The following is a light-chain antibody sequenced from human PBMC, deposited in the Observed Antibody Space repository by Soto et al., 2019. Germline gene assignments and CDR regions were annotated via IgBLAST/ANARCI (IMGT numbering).Light chain of an antibody. CDR1: QSVSNNY. CDR2: GSS. V-gene: IGKV3-20*01. J-gene: IGKJ2*01. Sequence: EVVLTQSPGTLSLSPGERATLSCRASQSVSNNYFAWYQQKPGQAPRLLIFGSSDRATAIPDRFSGSGSGTDFTLTISSPEPEDFAVYYCQQYGSSPPYTFGQGTKLEIK. CDR3: QQYGSSPPYT.